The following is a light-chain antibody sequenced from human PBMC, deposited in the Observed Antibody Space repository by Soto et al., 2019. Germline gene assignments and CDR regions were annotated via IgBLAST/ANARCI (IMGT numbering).Light chain of an antibody. CDR1: QSISSW. CDR3: QQYNSHSRT. Sequence: IQMTQSPSPLSASVGDRXXIXXXASQSISSWLAWYQQKPGKAPKLLIYKASSLESGVPSRFSGSGSGTEFTLTISSLQPDDFATYYCQQYNSHSRTFGQGTKVDIK. V-gene: IGKV1-5*03. CDR2: KAS. J-gene: IGKJ1*01.